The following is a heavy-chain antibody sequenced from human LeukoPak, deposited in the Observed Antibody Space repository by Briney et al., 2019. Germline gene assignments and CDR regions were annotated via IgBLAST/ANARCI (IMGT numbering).Heavy chain of an antibody. J-gene: IGHJ6*02. Sequence: GGSLRLSCAASGFTFSSYGMHWVRQAPGKGLEWVAVIWYDGSNKYYADSVKGRFTISRDNAKNSLYLQMNSLRAEDTAVYYCARDGRGYGELLYYYYYGMDVWGQGTTVTVSS. CDR2: IWYDGSNK. CDR3: ARDGRGYGELLYYYYYGMDV. CDR1: GFTFSSYG. V-gene: IGHV3-33*01. D-gene: IGHD4-17*01.